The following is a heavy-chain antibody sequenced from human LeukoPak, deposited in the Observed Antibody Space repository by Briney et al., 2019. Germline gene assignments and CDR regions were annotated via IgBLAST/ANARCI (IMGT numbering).Heavy chain of an antibody. D-gene: IGHD3-10*01. CDR3: ARAGGSGSYYDFDY. CDR1: GGSFSGHY. V-gene: IGHV4-34*01. Sequence: SETLSLTCAVYGGSFSGHYWSWIRQPPGKGLEWIGEINDSGSTNYNPSLKSRVTISVDTSKNQFSLKLSSVTAADTAVYYCARAGGSGSYYDFDYWGQGTLVTVSS. CDR2: INDSGST. J-gene: IGHJ4*02.